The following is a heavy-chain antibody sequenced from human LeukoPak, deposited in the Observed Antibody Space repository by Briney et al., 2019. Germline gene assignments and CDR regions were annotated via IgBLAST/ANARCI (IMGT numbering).Heavy chain of an antibody. CDR2: ITRSSNYI. CDR1: GFTFRSYS. CDR3: ARDGGAWAQDY. Sequence: GGSLRLSCAASGFTFRSYSRNWVGQAPGKGREWVSFITRSSNYIYYADSVKGRFTISRDNAKNSLYLQMNSLRAEDTAVYYCARDGGAWAQDYWGQGTLVTVSS. J-gene: IGHJ4*02. D-gene: IGHD1-26*01. V-gene: IGHV3-21*01.